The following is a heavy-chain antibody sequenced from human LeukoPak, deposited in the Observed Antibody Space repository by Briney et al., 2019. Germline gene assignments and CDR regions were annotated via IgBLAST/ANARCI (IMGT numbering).Heavy chain of an antibody. D-gene: IGHD2-2*01. Sequence: SETLSLTCTVSGGSISSSSYYWGWIRQPPGKGLEWIGSIYYSGSTYYNPSLKSRVTISVDTSKNQFSLNLSSVTAADTAVYYCARHVGYCSSTSCYRRDYYYYMDVWGKGTTVTVSS. J-gene: IGHJ6*03. CDR1: GGSISSSSYY. CDR2: IYYSGST. V-gene: IGHV4-39*01. CDR3: ARHVGYCSSTSCYRRDYYYYMDV.